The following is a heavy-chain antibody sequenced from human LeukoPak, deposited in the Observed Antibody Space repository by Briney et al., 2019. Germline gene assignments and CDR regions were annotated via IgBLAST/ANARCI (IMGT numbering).Heavy chain of an antibody. V-gene: IGHV4-31*03. CDR1: GGSIRSGGYY. CDR3: ARVRGVNAFDI. CDR2: IYYSGST. D-gene: IGHD3-10*01. Sequence: SLTLSLTCTVSGGSIRSGGYYWSWIRQHPGKGLEWIGYIYYSGSTYYNPSLRSRVTISVDTSKKQFSLKLSSVTAADTAVYYCARVRGVNAFDIWGQGTMVTVSS. J-gene: IGHJ3*02.